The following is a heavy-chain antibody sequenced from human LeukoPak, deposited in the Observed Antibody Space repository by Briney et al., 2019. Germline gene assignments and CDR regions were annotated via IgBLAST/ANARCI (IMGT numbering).Heavy chain of an antibody. CDR2: IYPGDSDT. D-gene: IGHD3-9*01. V-gene: IGHV5-51*01. J-gene: IGHJ5*02. CDR1: GYSFTNYW. CDR3: ARHEKYFDWSYP. Sequence: HGESLKISCQASGYSFTNYWIGWVRQVPGKGLEWMGIIYPGDSDTRYTPSFQGQVTISADKSISTASLQWSTLKASDTAMYYCARHEKYFDWSYPWGQGTLVTVSS.